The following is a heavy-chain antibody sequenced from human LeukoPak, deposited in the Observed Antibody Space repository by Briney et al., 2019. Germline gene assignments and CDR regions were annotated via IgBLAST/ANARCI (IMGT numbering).Heavy chain of an antibody. D-gene: IGHD5-18*01. CDR1: GFTFSSYA. V-gene: IGHV3-30-3*02. CDR2: ISYDGSNK. CDR3: AKPGVQLWLEIDY. J-gene: IGHJ4*02. Sequence: PGGSLRLSCAASGFTFSSYAMHWVRQAPGKGLEWVAVISYDGSNKYYADSVKGRFTISRDNSKNTLYLQMNSLRAEDTAVYCCAKPGVQLWLEIDYWGQGTLVTVSS.